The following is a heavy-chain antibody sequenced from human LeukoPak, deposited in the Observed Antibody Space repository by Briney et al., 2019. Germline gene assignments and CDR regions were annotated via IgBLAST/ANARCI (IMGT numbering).Heavy chain of an antibody. CDR3: ARDQGSYSSSLDWPARGSYGMDV. Sequence: GGSLRLSCAASGFTFSDYYMSWIRQAPGKGLEWVSYISSSGSTIYYADSVKGRFTISRDNAKNSLYLQMNSLRAEDTAVYYCARDQGSYSSSLDWPARGSYGMDVWGQGTTVTVSS. CDR2: ISSSGSTI. CDR1: GFTFSDYY. J-gene: IGHJ6*02. V-gene: IGHV3-11*01. D-gene: IGHD6-13*01.